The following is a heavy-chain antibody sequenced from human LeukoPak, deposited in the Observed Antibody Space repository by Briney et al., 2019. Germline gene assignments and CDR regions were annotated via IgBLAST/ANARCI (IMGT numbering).Heavy chain of an antibody. CDR2: IYPGDSDT. D-gene: IGHD3/OR15-3a*01. J-gene: IGHJ6*02. CDR3: ARHGLPTSPASDIYYYGMDV. V-gene: IGHV5-51*01. Sequence: GESLKISCKGSGYSFTSYYIGWVRQMPGKGLEWMGIIYPGDSDTTYSPSFQGQVTISADKSISTAYLQWSSLKASDTAMYYCARHGLPTSPASDIYYYGMDVWGQGTTVTVSS. CDR1: GYSFTSYY.